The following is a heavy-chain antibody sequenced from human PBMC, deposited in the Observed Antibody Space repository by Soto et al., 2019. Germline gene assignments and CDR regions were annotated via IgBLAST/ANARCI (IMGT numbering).Heavy chain of an antibody. D-gene: IGHD7-27*01. V-gene: IGHV3-15*01. CDR2: IKSKTDGGTT. CDR3: HKTGDFDC. CDR1: GFTFSNAW. Sequence: GGSLRLSCAASGFTFSNAWMRWVRQAPGKGLEWVGHIKSKTDGGTTDYAAPVKGRFTISRDDSKNTLYLQMNSLKTEDTAVYYCHKTGDFDCWGQGTLVTVSS. J-gene: IGHJ4*02.